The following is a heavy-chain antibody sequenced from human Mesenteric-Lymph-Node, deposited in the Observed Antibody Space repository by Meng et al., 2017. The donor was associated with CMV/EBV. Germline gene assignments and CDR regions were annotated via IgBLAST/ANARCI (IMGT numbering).Heavy chain of an antibody. D-gene: IGHD2-8*01. J-gene: IGHJ4*02. CDR3: ARDHCTNGICYVDN. CDR2: INPSSGYT. V-gene: IGHV1-2*02. CDR1: GYPFSGYY. Sequence: ASVKVSCKTSGYPFSGYYMHWVRQAPGQGLEWMGCINPSSGYTWFAQNIQDRVTMTRDVSISTTYMELRWLRSDDTAVYYCARDHCTNGICYVDNWGQGTPVTVFS.